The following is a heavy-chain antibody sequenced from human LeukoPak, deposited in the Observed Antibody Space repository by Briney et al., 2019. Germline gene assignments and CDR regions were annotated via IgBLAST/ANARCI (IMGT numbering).Heavy chain of an antibody. Sequence: PSETLSLTCTVSGYSISSGYYWGWIRQPPGKGPEWIGSMYHSGSTSYNPSLKSRVTISVDTSKNQFSLKVTSVTAADTAVYYCARDSPGFFYPWGQGILVTVSS. CDR2: MYHSGST. J-gene: IGHJ5*02. V-gene: IGHV4-38-2*02. CDR3: ARDSPGFFYP. D-gene: IGHD3-3*01. CDR1: GYSISSGYY.